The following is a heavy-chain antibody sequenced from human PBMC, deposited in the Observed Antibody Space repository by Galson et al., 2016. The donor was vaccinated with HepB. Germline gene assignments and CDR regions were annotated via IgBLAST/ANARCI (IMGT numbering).Heavy chain of an antibody. CDR1: GDSISSSSQY. J-gene: IGHJ4*02. CDR3: VRLAEWLVDF. Sequence: SETLSLTCTVSGDSISSSSQYWAWIRQPPGKGLEWIASKDSRGSGYYNPSLRSRVTISVDKSRNQISLKVNSVTAADTAVYYCVRLAEWLVDFWGQGTLVTVSS. V-gene: IGHV4-39*01. D-gene: IGHD6-19*01. CDR2: KDSRGSG.